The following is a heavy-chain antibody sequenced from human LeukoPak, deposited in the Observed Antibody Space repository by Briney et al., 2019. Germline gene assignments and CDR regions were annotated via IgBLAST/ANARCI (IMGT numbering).Heavy chain of an antibody. V-gene: IGHV3-30*02. CDR3: ARRGIAPALYFDF. Sequence: GGSLRLSCAASGFTFSSYGMHWVRQAPGKGLEWVAFIRYDGSNKYYADSVKGRFSISRDNSKNTLYLQMNSLRAEDTAVYYCARRGIAPALYFDFWGQGALVTVSS. J-gene: IGHJ4*02. CDR1: GFTFSSYG. D-gene: IGHD6-13*01. CDR2: IRYDGSNK.